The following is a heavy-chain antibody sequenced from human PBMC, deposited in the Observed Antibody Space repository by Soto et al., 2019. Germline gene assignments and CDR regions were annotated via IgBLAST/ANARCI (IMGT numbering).Heavy chain of an antibody. V-gene: IGHV1-18*01. CDR1: GYTFTSYG. CDR3: ASFVVVPAAPETYDY. CDR2: ISTYNGNT. Sequence: GASVKVSCKASGYTFTSYGISWVRQAPGQGLEWMGWISTYNGNTNYAQKLQGRVTMTTDTSTSTANMELRSLRSDDTAVYYCASFVVVPAAPETYDYWGQGTLVTVSS. J-gene: IGHJ4*02. D-gene: IGHD2-2*01.